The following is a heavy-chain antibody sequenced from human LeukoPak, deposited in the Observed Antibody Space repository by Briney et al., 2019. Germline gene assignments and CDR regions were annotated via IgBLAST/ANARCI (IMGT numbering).Heavy chain of an antibody. CDR3: AKDLLPRDGRWDIDS. CDR2: IVGSGDDT. V-gene: IGHV3-23*01. D-gene: IGHD5-24*01. J-gene: IGHJ4*02. CDR1: GFSFSIYA. Sequence: GGSLRLSCAASGFSFSIYAMSWVRQAPDKGLEWVVGIVGSGDDTRYADSVNGPFIISRDNSKNTVFLHLNSLRVEATAIYYSAKDLLPRDGRWDIDSWGQGTLVTVSS.